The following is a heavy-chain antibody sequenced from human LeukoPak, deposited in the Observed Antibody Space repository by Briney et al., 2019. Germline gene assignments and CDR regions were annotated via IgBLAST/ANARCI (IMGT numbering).Heavy chain of an antibody. CDR2: VYYSGTT. J-gene: IGHJ4*02. Sequence: PSETLSLTCTVSGCSISSTNYYWVWIRQPPGKGLEWIGSVYYSGTTYYNQSLKSRVTIFVDTSKNQFSLKLSSVTAADTAVYYCASLSFGNHFDYWGQGTLVTVSS. D-gene: IGHD2/OR15-2a*01. V-gene: IGHV4-39*01. CDR3: ASLSFGNHFDY. CDR1: GCSISSTNYY.